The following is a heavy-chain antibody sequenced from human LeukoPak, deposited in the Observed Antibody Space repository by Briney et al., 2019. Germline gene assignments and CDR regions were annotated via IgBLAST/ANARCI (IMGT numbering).Heavy chain of an antibody. J-gene: IGHJ4*02. V-gene: IGHV3-30*18. CDR3: AKSTSCLDY. CDR1: GFTLSSYG. D-gene: IGHD2-2*01. CDR2: ISYDGSNK. Sequence: PGGSLRLSCAASGFTLSSYGMHWVRQAPGKGLEWVAVISYDGSNKCYADSVKGRFTISRDNSKNTLYLQMNSLRAEDTAVYYCAKSTSCLDYWGQGTLVTVSS.